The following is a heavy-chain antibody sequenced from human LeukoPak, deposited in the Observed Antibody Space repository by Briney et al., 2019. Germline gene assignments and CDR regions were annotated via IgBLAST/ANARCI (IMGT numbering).Heavy chain of an antibody. D-gene: IGHD4-17*01. CDR3: ARHVGGHGDYYFDY. Sequence: PSETLSLTCTVSGGSISSSSYYWGWIRQPPGKGLEWIGSIYYSGSTYYNPSLKSRVTISVDTSKNQFSLKLSSVTAADTAVYYCARHVGGHGDYYFDYWGQGTLVTVSS. CDR2: IYYSGST. J-gene: IGHJ4*02. CDR1: GGSISSSSYY. V-gene: IGHV4-39*01.